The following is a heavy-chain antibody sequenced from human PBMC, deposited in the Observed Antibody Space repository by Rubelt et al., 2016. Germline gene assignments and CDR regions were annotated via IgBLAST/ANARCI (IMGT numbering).Heavy chain of an antibody. V-gene: IGHV4-34*01. CDR2: IYHSGST. CDR1: GGSFSGYY. J-gene: IGHJ4*02. D-gene: IGHD2-21*02. CDR3: ASWIVVVTATYFDY. Sequence: QVQLQQWGAGLLKPSETLSLNCSVYGGSFSGYYWNWIRQPPGKGLEWIGYIYHSGSTNYNPSLKSRVTLSVDKSKNQFSLKLSSVTAADTAVYYCASWIVVVTATYFDYWGQGTLVTVSS.